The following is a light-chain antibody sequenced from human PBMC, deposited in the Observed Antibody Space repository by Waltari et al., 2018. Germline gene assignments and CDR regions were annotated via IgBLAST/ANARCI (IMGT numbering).Light chain of an antibody. CDR1: QSVNNNY. Sequence: TQSPGTLSLFPGERATPSCRASQSVNNNYLAWYLQKPGQAPRLLIYGASSRAIGIPDRFSGSGSGTDFTLTISRLEPEDFAVFYCQQYGSPPLTFGGGTKVEIK. V-gene: IGKV3-20*01. CDR3: QQYGSPPLT. J-gene: IGKJ4*01. CDR2: GAS.